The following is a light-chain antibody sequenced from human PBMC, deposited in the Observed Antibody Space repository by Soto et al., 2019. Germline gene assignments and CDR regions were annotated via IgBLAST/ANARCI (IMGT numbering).Light chain of an antibody. Sequence: IVFTQSPATLSFSPWERSTLSFRASQSVSSYLAWYQQKPGQAPRLLIYDASNRATGIPARFSGSGSGTDFTLTISSLEPEDFAVYYCQQRSSWPLITFGQGTRLEI. J-gene: IGKJ5*01. CDR2: DAS. CDR3: QQRSSWPLIT. V-gene: IGKV3-11*01. CDR1: QSVSSY.